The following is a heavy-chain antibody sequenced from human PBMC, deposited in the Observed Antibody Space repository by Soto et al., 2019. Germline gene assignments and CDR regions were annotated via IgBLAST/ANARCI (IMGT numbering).Heavy chain of an antibody. CDR1: GFTFSSYA. V-gene: IGHV3-23*01. CDR2: ISGSGGST. J-gene: IGHJ6*02. Sequence: SEPPGGSLRLSCAASGFTFSSYAMSWVRQAPGKGLEWVSAISGSGGSTYYADSVKGRLTISRDNSKNTLYLQMNSLRAEDTAVYYCAKAPLLTDGYGMDVWGQGTTVTVSS. CDR3: AKAPLLTDGYGMDV. D-gene: IGHD7-27*01.